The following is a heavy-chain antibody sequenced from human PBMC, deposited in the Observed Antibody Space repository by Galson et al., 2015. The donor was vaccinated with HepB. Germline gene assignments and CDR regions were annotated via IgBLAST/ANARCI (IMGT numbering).Heavy chain of an antibody. Sequence: SLRLSCAASGFTFSSYGMHWVRQAPGKGLEWVAFIRYDGSNKYYADSVKGRFTISRDNSKNTLYLQMNSLRAEDTAVYYCAKDWLVHINGRYYYDSSGPYYYGMDVWGQGTTVTVSS. D-gene: IGHD3-22*01. J-gene: IGHJ6*02. CDR2: IRYDGSNK. CDR1: GFTFSSYG. CDR3: AKDWLVHINGRYYYDSSGPYYYGMDV. V-gene: IGHV3-30*02.